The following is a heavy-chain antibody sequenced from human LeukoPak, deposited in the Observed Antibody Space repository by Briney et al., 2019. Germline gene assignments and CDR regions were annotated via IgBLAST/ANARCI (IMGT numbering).Heavy chain of an antibody. CDR2: INDGGTI. CDR1: GGYFNIYF. CDR3: ARRWNYGRNYYIDV. J-gene: IGHJ6*03. Sequence: PSETLPHTCAVYGGYFNIYFWSWLRQSPGKGLEWIGEINDGGTINYNPSLLSRVTISLDRSKNQFSLRLTSVTTTDTAVYYCARRWNYGRNYYIDVWGKGATVSVSS. D-gene: IGHD1-7*01. V-gene: IGHV4-34*01.